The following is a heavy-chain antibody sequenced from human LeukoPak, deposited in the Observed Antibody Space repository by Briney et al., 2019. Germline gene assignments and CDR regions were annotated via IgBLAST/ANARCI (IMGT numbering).Heavy chain of an antibody. CDR3: ARGYDSSGYYYFDY. J-gene: IGHJ4*02. CDR2: IYSGGST. Sequence: GGSLRLSCAASGFTFTTYWMTWVRQAPGKGLEWVSVIYSGGSTYYADSVKGRFTISRDNSRNTLYLQMNSLRAEDTAVYYCARGYDSSGYYYFDYWGQGTLVTVSS. V-gene: IGHV3-66*01. D-gene: IGHD3-22*01. CDR1: GFTFTTYW.